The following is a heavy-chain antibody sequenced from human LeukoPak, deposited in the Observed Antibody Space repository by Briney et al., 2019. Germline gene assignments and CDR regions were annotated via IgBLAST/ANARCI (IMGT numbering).Heavy chain of an antibody. D-gene: IGHD3-10*01. Sequence: SETLSLTCAVYGGSFSGYYWSWIRQPPGKGLEWIGEINHSGSTNYNPSLKSRVTISVDTSKNQFSLKLSSVTVADTAVYYCARGYGSGSYYNCPHYWGQGTLVTVSS. CDR1: GGSFSGYY. CDR2: INHSGST. V-gene: IGHV4-34*01. CDR3: ARGYGSGSYYNCPHY. J-gene: IGHJ4*02.